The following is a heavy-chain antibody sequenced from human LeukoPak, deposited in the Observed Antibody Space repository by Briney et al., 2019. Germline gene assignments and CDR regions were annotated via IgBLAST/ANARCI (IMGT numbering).Heavy chain of an antibody. V-gene: IGHV4-59*01. CDR3: ARGNGSSYFFDY. Sequence: SETLSLTCTVSGGSISNYFWSWIPQPPGKGLESIGYIYYSGSSDYNPSLKSRVTISVDTSKNQFSLKLSSVTAADTAFYHCARGNGSSYFFDYWGQGTLVTVSS. J-gene: IGHJ4*02. D-gene: IGHD6-6*01. CDR1: GGSISNYF. CDR2: IYYSGSS.